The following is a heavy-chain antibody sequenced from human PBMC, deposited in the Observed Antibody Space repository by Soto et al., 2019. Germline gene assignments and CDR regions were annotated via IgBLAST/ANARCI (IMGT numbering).Heavy chain of an antibody. D-gene: IGHD3-10*01. CDR2: INPSGGSR. V-gene: IGHV1-46*01. Sequence: ASVKVSCKASGYTFTSYYMHWVRQAPGQGLEWMGIINPSGGSRSYAQKFQGRVTMTRDTSTSTVYMELSSLRSEDTAVYYCARDRGTYYYGSGSYDYFDYWGQGTLVTVSS. CDR1: GYTFTSYY. CDR3: ARDRGTYYYGSGSYDYFDY. J-gene: IGHJ4*02.